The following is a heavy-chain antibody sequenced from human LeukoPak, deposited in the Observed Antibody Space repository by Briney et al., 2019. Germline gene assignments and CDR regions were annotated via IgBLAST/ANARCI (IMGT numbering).Heavy chain of an antibody. Sequence: SETLSLTCTVSGGSFRSSSYYWGWIRQTPGKGLEWIGCIYYSGSTNYNPSLKSRVTISVDTSKNQFSLKLSSVTAADTAVYYCARARPSSWYRYYFDYWGQGTLVTVSS. V-gene: IGHV4-39*07. J-gene: IGHJ4*02. D-gene: IGHD6-13*01. CDR2: IYYSGST. CDR3: ARARPSSWYRYYFDY. CDR1: GGSFRSSSYY.